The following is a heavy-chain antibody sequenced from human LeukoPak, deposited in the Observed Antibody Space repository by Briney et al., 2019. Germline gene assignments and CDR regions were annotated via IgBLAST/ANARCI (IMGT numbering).Heavy chain of an antibody. J-gene: IGHJ5*02. CDR1: GYTFTSYG. V-gene: IGHV1-18*01. CDR3: ASEGYCSGGSCARGWFDP. Sequence: GASVKVSCRASGYTFTSYGISWVRQAPGQGLEWMGWISAYNGNTNYAQKLQGRVTMTTDTSTSTAYMELRSLRSDDTAVYYCASEGYCSGGSCARGWFDPWGQGTLVTVSS. D-gene: IGHD2-15*01. CDR2: ISAYNGNT.